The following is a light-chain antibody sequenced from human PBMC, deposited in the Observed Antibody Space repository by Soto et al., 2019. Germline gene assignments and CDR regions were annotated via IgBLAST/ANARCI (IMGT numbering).Light chain of an antibody. CDR2: TAS. CDR1: QGISSY. CDR3: QQLDNYPRT. J-gene: IGKJ1*01. Sequence: DIQLTQSPSFLSASVGDRVTITCRASQGISSYLAWYQQKPGKAPKLLIYTASTLQSGVPSRFSGSGSGTEFTLTTSSLQPEDFATYYCQQLDNYPRTFGQGTKVEIK. V-gene: IGKV1-9*01.